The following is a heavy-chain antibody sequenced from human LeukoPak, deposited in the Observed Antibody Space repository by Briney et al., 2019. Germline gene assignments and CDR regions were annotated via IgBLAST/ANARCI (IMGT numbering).Heavy chain of an antibody. V-gene: IGHV3-30*18. CDR3: AKDRLAVAGRSTLDY. D-gene: IGHD6-19*01. J-gene: IGHJ4*02. CDR2: ISYDGSNK. Sequence: PGGSLRLSCAASGFTFSSYGMHWVRQAPGKGLEWVAVISYDGSNKYYADPVKGRFTISRDNSKNTLYLQMNSLRAEDTAVYYCAKDRLAVAGRSTLDYWGQGTLVTVSS. CDR1: GFTFSSYG.